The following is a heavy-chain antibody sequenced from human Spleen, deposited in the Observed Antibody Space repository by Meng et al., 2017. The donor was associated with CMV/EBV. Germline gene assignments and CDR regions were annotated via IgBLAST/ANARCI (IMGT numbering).Heavy chain of an antibody. J-gene: IGHJ5*02. D-gene: IGHD6-13*01. CDR3: ARASGSSSNWFDP. V-gene: IGHV1-18*01. CDR1: GYTFTHYG. Sequence: ASVKVSCKASGYTFTHYGISWVRQAPGQGLEWIGWIGAYNDNTNYAQNLQGRVTMTTDISTRTAYMEPRSLRSDDTAVYYCARASGSSSNWFDPWGQGTLVTVSS. CDR2: IGAYNDNT.